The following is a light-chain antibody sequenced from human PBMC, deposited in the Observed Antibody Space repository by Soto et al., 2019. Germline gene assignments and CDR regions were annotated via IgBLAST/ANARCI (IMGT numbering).Light chain of an antibody. CDR2: EVS. V-gene: IGLV2-14*01. Sequence: QSVLTQPASVSGSPGQSITISCTGTSSDVGAYTSVSWYQQHPGKAPKLMIYEVSNRPSGVSNRFSGSKSANTASLTISGLQAEGGAHYYCTSYTSDNRSYVFGTGTKVTV. J-gene: IGLJ1*01. CDR1: SSDVGAYTS. CDR3: TSYTSDNRSYV.